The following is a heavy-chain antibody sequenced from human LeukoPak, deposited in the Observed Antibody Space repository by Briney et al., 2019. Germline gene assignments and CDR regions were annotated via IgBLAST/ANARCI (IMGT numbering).Heavy chain of an antibody. V-gene: IGHV4-34*01. Sequence: SETLSLTCAVYGGSFSGYYWSWIRQPPGKGLEWIGEINHSGSTNYNPSLKSRVTISVDTSKNQFSLKLSSVTAADTAVYYCARGPLGGYYGSGSYYNDYNWFDPWGQGTLVTVS. CDR3: ARGPLGGYYGSGSYYNDYNWFDP. CDR2: INHSGST. J-gene: IGHJ5*02. CDR1: GGSFSGYY. D-gene: IGHD3-10*01.